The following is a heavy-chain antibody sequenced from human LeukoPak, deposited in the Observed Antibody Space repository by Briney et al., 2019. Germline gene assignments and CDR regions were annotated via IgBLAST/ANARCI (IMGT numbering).Heavy chain of an antibody. CDR1: GFTFSNTW. CDR2: IKSKTVGGTT. Sequence: GGSLRLSCAASGFTFSNTWMTWVRQAPGKGLEWVGRIKSKTVGGTTDYAAPVKGRFTISRDDSRNTLYLQMNSLKTEDTAVYYCARGKGTAAAGRWFDPWGQGTLVTVSS. V-gene: IGHV3-15*01. CDR3: ARGKGTAAAGRWFDP. J-gene: IGHJ5*02. D-gene: IGHD6-13*01.